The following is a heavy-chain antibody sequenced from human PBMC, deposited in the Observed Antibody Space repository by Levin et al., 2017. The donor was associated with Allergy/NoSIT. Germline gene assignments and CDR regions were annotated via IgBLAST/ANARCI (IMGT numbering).Heavy chain of an antibody. D-gene: IGHD6-13*01. CDR2: ISWNSGSI. V-gene: IGHV3-9*01. Sequence: SLKISCAASGFTFDDYAMHWVRQAPGKGLEWVSGISWNSGSIGYADSVKGRFTISRDNAKNSLYLQMNSLRAEDTALYYCAKDIRDSSSWYGMDVWGQGTTVTVSS. CDR1: GFTFDDYA. CDR3: AKDIRDSSSWYGMDV. J-gene: IGHJ6*02.